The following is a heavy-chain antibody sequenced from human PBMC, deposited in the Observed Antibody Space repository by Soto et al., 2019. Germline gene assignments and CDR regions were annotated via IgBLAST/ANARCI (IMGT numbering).Heavy chain of an antibody. CDR3: ARGDIVVVTASYYYYGMDV. CDR2: INPSGGST. J-gene: IGHJ6*02. V-gene: IGHV1-46*01. Sequence: ASVKVACKGSGYTFSSDYMHWVRQDPGQGLEWMGIINPSGGSTSYAQKFQGRVTMTRDTSTSTVYMELSSLRSEDTAVYYCARGDIVVVTASYYYYGMDVWGQGTTVTVSS. CDR1: GYTFSSDY. D-gene: IGHD2-21*02.